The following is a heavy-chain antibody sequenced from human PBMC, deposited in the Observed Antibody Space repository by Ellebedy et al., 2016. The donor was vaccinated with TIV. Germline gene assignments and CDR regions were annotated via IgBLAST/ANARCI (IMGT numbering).Heavy chain of an antibody. CDR3: AKESGSGWWGDAFDI. CDR2: ISYDGSNK. J-gene: IGHJ3*02. CDR1: GFTFSSYA. D-gene: IGHD6-19*01. V-gene: IGHV3-30*18. Sequence: GGSLRLSXAASGFTFSSYAMSWVRQAPGKGLEWVAVISYDGSNKYYADSVKGRFTISRDNSKNTLYLQMNSLRAEDTAVYYCAKESGSGWWGDAFDIWGQGTMVTVSS.